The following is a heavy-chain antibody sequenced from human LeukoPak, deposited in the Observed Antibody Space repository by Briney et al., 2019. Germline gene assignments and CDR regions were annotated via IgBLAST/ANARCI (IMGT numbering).Heavy chain of an antibody. Sequence: ASVKVSCKASGGTFSSYAISWVRQATGQGLEWVGWINTNTGNPTYAQGFTGRFVFSLDTSVSTAYLQISSLKAEDTAVYYCARGREWLSDGMDVWGQGTTVTVSS. D-gene: IGHD3-3*01. CDR3: ARGREWLSDGMDV. CDR2: INTNTGNP. V-gene: IGHV7-4-1*02. J-gene: IGHJ6*02. CDR1: GGTFSSYA.